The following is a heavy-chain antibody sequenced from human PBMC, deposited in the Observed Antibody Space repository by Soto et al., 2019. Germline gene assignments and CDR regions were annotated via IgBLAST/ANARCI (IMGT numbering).Heavy chain of an antibody. CDR2: ISGSGGST. CDR1: GFTFSSYA. CDR3: AKVSSFVIVVVPAAGSGSCDL. Sequence: EVQLLESGGGLVQPGGSLRLSCAASGFTFSSYAMSWVRKAPGKGLEWVSAISGSGGSTYYADSVKARFTISRDNSENTVYVQMNGLRAEDTVVYYFAKVSSFVIVVVPAAGSGSCDLWCRGTMVTVSS. V-gene: IGHV3-23*01. J-gene: IGHJ2*01. D-gene: IGHD2-2*01.